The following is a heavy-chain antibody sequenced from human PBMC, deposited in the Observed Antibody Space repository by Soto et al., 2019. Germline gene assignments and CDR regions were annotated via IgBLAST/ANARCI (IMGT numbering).Heavy chain of an antibody. Sequence: EVQLVESGGGLVQPGGSVRLSCAASGFTFSGYWMTWVRQAPGKGLEGVANISPDGSEEYYVDSVKGRFTISRDNAKNSVYLQMNSLRGEDTALYYCTRDLNHDTGPWGQGTQVTVSS. J-gene: IGHJ5*02. CDR1: GFTFSGYW. V-gene: IGHV3-7*04. CDR3: TRDLNHDTGP. CDR2: ISPDGSEE. D-gene: IGHD2-8*02.